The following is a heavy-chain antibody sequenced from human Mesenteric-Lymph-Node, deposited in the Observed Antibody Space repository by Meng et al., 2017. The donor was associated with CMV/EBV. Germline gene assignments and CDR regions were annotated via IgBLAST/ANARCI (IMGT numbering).Heavy chain of an antibody. CDR1: GGSISSYY. Sequence: GSLRLSCTVSGGSISSYYWSWIRQPPGKGLEWIAYISYSGSTNYSPSLKSRVTISVDTSKNQFSLKPTSVTAADTAIYYCARGGNFWDYWGQGTLVTVS. J-gene: IGHJ4*02. CDR3: ARGGNFWDY. CDR2: ISYSGST. V-gene: IGHV4-59*01. D-gene: IGHD3-3*01.